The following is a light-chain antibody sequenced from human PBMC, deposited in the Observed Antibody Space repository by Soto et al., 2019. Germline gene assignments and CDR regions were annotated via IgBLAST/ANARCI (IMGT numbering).Light chain of an antibody. V-gene: IGLV6-57*01. CDR3: QSYDSNNQGVV. CDR2: EDN. J-gene: IGLJ2*01. CDR1: SGSFASNY. Sequence: NFMLTQPHSVSESPGKTVTISCTRSSGSFASNYVRLYQQRPGSSPTTVIYEDNQRPSGVPDRFSGSIDSSSNSASLTISGLQTGDEADYYCQSYDSNNQGVVFGGGTKLTVL.